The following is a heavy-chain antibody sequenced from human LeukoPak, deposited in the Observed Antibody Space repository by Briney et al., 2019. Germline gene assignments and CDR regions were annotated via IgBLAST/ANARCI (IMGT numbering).Heavy chain of an antibody. D-gene: IGHD1-26*01. Sequence: ASVKVSCKASGYTFTGYYMHWVRQAPGQGLEWMGRINPNSGGTNYAQKFQGRVTMTRDTSTSTVYMELSSLRSEDTAVYYCAGPVTYSGSYPGAYYYYMDVWGKGTTVTVSS. CDR1: GYTFTGYY. CDR2: INPNSGGT. CDR3: AGPVTYSGSYPGAYYYYMDV. V-gene: IGHV1-2*06. J-gene: IGHJ6*03.